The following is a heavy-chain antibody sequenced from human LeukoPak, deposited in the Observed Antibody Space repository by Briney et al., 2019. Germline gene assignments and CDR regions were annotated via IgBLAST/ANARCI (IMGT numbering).Heavy chain of an antibody. Sequence: SETLSLTCAVYGGSFSGYYWSWIRQPPGKGLEWIGEINHSGSTNYNPSLKSRVTISVDTSKNQFPLKLSSVTAADTAVYYCARGGGSWNYWGQGTLVTVSS. D-gene: IGHD2-15*01. J-gene: IGHJ4*02. V-gene: IGHV4-34*01. CDR1: GGSFSGYY. CDR3: ARGGGSWNY. CDR2: INHSGST.